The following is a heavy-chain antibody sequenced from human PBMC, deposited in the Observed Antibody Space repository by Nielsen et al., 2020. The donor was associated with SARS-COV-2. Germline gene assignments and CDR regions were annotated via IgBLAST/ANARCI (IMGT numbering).Heavy chain of an antibody. D-gene: IGHD2-2*01. V-gene: IGHV3-48*03. CDR3: ARIMVVVPAAASYGMDV. Sequence: GESLKISCAASGFTFSSYEMNWVRQAPGKGLEWVSYISSGGSTIYYADSVKGRFTISRDNAKNSLYLQMNSLRAEDTAVYYCARIMVVVPAAASYGMDVWGQGTTVTVSS. J-gene: IGHJ6*02. CDR1: GFTFSSYE. CDR2: ISSGGSTI.